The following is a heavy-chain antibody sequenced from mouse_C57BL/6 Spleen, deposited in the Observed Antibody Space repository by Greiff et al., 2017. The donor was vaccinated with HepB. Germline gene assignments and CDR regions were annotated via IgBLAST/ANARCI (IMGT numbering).Heavy chain of an antibody. Sequence: EVMLVESGGGLVKPGGSLKLSCAASGFTFSSYAMSWVRQTPGKRLEWVATISDGGSYTYYPDNVKGRFTISRDNAKNNLYLQMSHLKAEDTAMYYCAREGESGNSYAYWGQGTLVTVAA. CDR2: ISDGGSYT. D-gene: IGHD1-3*01. V-gene: IGHV5-4*01. J-gene: IGHJ3*01. CDR3: AREGESGNSYAY. CDR1: GFTFSSYA.